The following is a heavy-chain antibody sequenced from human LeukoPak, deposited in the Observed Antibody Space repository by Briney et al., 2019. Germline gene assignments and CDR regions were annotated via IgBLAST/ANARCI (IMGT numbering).Heavy chain of an antibody. CDR3: ASLFSEYYFDY. CDR2: INHSGST. CDR1: GGSFSGYY. Sequence: PSETLSLTCAVSGGSFSGYYWNWIRQSPGKGLEWIGEINHSGSTNYSPSLKSRVTISVDTSKTQFSLELSSVTAADTAVYYCASLFSEYYFDYWGQGTLVTVSS. V-gene: IGHV4-34*01. J-gene: IGHJ4*02.